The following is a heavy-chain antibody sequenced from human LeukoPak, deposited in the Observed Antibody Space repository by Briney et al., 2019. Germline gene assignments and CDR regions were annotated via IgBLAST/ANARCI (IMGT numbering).Heavy chain of an antibody. Sequence: GGSLRLSCTASGFTFSDYYMGWIRQAPGKGLEWVSATSGSGVSTYYADSVKGRFTISRDNSKNTLYLQMNGLRAEDTAVYYCAKDPRGYYYGMDVWGKGTTVTVSS. J-gene: IGHJ6*04. CDR3: AKDPRGYYYGMDV. CDR1: GFTFSDYY. CDR2: TSGSGVST. V-gene: IGHV3-23*01. D-gene: IGHD3-10*01.